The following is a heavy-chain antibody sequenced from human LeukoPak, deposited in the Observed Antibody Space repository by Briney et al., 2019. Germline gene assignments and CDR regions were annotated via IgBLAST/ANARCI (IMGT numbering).Heavy chain of an antibody. CDR2: IYSGGST. CDR1: GFTVSSNY. Sequence: GGSLRLSCAASGFTVSSNYMSWVRQAPGKGPEWVSVIYSGGSTYYADSVKGRFTISGDNSKNTLYLQMTRLRAEDTAVYYCARDSVAVAGRDYWGQGTLVTVSS. CDR3: ARDSVAVAGRDY. V-gene: IGHV3-53*01. J-gene: IGHJ4*02. D-gene: IGHD6-13*01.